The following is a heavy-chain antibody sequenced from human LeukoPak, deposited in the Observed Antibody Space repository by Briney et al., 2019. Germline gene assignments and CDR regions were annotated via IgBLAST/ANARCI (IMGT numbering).Heavy chain of an antibody. CDR2: ISSSGSTI. V-gene: IGHV3-48*03. Sequence: GGSLRLPCAASGFTFSSYAMSWVRQAPGKGVEWVSYISSSGSTIYYADSVKGRFTISRDNAKNSLYLQMNSLRAEDTAVYYCAELGITMIGGVWGKGTTVTISS. J-gene: IGHJ6*04. CDR1: GFTFSSYA. CDR3: AELGITMIGGV. D-gene: IGHD3-10*02.